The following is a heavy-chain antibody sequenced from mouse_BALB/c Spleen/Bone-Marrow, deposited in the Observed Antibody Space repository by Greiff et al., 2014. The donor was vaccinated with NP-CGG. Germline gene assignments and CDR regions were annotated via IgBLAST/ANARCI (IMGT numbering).Heavy chain of an antibody. CDR2: IRNKANGYTT. CDR1: GFTFTDYY. V-gene: IGHV7-3*02. J-gene: IGHJ4*01. Sequence: EVMLVESGGGLVQPGGSLRLSCTTSGFTFTDYYMSWVRQPPGKVLEWLAFIRNKANGYTTEYSASVKGRFTISRDNSQSILYLQMNTLRAEDSATYYCARFPMDYWGQGTSVTVSS. CDR3: ARFPMDY.